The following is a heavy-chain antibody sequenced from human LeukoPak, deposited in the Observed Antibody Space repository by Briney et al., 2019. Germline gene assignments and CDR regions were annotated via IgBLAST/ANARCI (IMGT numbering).Heavy chain of an antibody. CDR1: GFTFRNYG. D-gene: IGHD5-18*01. V-gene: IGHV3-33*01. CDR3: ARDVGYSYAGIDY. CDR2: IWSGGSNK. Sequence: GGSLRLSCAASGFTFRNYGMHWVRQAAGKGLEWVAIIWSGGSNKYYADSVKGRFTISRDDSWDTLSLQMSSLRAEDTAVYYCARDVGYSYAGIDYWGQGTLVTVSS. J-gene: IGHJ4*02.